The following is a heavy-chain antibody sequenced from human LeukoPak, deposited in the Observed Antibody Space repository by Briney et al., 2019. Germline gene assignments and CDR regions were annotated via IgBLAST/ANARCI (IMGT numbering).Heavy chain of an antibody. CDR3: ARDLNGDYHFDY. V-gene: IGHV3-48*04. CDR2: ISSSGSTI. CDR1: GFTFSSYN. J-gene: IGHJ4*02. Sequence: GGSLRLSCAASGFTFSSYNMNWVRQAPGKGLEWVSYISSSGSTIYYADSVKGRFTISRDNAKNSLYLQMNSLRAEDTAVYYCARDLNGDYHFDYWGQGTLVTVSS. D-gene: IGHD4-17*01.